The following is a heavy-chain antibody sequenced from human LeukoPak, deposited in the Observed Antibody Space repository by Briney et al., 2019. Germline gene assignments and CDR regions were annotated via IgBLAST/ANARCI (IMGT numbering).Heavy chain of an antibody. CDR2: ISSSSSTI. CDR1: GFTFSSYS. CDR3: ARDRRAARPVDY. D-gene: IGHD6-6*01. J-gene: IGHJ4*02. Sequence: GGSLRLSCAASGFTFSSYSMNWVRQAPGKGLEWVSYISSSSSTIYYADSVKGRFTISRDNAMNSLYLQMNSLRAEHTAVYYCARDRRAARPVDYWGQGNLVTVSS. V-gene: IGHV3-48*01.